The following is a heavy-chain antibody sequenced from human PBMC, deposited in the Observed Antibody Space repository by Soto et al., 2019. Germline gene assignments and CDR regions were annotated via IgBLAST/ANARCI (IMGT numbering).Heavy chain of an antibody. Sequence: GGSLRLSCAASGFTFDDYAMHWVRQAPGKCLEWVSLISWDGGSTYYADSVKGRFTISRDNSKNSLYLQMNSLRAEDTALYYCAKELIPTVTRRGRAYYYGMDVWGQGXTVTVYS. CDR1: GFTFDDYA. V-gene: IGHV3-43D*04. J-gene: IGHJ6*02. D-gene: IGHD4-17*01. CDR2: ISWDGGST. CDR3: AKELIPTVTRRGRAYYYGMDV.